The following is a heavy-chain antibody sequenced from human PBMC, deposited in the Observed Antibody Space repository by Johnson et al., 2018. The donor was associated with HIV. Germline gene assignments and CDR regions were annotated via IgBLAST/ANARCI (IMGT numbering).Heavy chain of an antibody. CDR2: IYSGGNT. CDR3: AGAYYYDSSGYYDAFDI. V-gene: IGHV3-53*05. Sequence: VQLVETGGGLIQPGGSLRLSCAASGFTVSSNYMSWVRQAPGRGLEWVSVIYSGGNTYYADSVKGRFTIYRDNSKNTLYLQMNSLRAEDTAVYYCAGAYYYDSSGYYDAFDIGGQGTMVTVSS. CDR1: GFTVSSNY. D-gene: IGHD3-22*01. J-gene: IGHJ3*02.